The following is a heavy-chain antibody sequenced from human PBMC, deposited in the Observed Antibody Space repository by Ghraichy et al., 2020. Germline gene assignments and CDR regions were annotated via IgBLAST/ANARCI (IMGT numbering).Heavy chain of an antibody. D-gene: IGHD5-18*01. CDR1: GFTFRSHS. CDR2: ISASGNYM. Sequence: GGSLRLSCAASGFTFRSHSMTWVRQAPGKGLEWVSSISASGNYMYYADSVKGRFTISRDNANNSLYLEMNSLRADDTALYYCARDDEGGYTFGFFDYWGQGALVTVSS. J-gene: IGHJ4*02. V-gene: IGHV3-21*01. CDR3: ARDDEGGYTFGFFDY.